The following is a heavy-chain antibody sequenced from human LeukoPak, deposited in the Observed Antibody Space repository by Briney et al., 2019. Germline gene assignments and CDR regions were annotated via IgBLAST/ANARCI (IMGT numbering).Heavy chain of an antibody. J-gene: IGHJ2*01. Sequence: PGGSLRLSCAASGFTFSSYWMHWVRQAPGKGLVWVSRINSDGSSTSYADSVKGRFTISRDNAKNTLYLQMNSLRAEDTAVYYCARDLGYCSSTSCYIFDLWGRGTLVTVSS. CDR1: GFTFSSYW. CDR2: INSDGSST. V-gene: IGHV3-74*01. D-gene: IGHD2-2*02. CDR3: ARDLGYCSSTSCYIFDL.